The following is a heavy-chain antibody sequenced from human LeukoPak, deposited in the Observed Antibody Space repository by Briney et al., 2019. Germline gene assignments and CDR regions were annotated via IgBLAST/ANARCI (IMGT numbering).Heavy chain of an antibody. V-gene: IGHV4-39*07. CDR2: IYYSGST. CDR3: ARGLRYFDWLSQRPHNWFDP. D-gene: IGHD3-9*01. CDR1: GGSISSSSYY. J-gene: IGHJ5*02. Sequence: SETLSLTCTVSGGSISSSSYYWGWISQPPGKGLEWIGCIYYSGSTYHNPSLKSRVTISVDTSKNQFSPKLSSVTAADTAVYYCARGLRYFDWLSQRPHNWFDPWGQGTLVTVSS.